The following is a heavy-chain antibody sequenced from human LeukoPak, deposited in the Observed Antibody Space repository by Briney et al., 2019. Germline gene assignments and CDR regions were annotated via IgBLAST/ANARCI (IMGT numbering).Heavy chain of an antibody. J-gene: IGHJ6*04. D-gene: IGHD5-12*01. CDR1: GDSITSYY. Sequence: SETLSLTCTVSGDSITSYYWSWIRQPAGKGLEWIGRINTSGNINYNPSLKSRVAMSIDTSKNQFSLNLSSVTAADTAVYYCARGRLGFRVDVWGKGTTVTVSS. CDR3: ARGRLGFRVDV. V-gene: IGHV4-4*07. CDR2: INTSGNI.